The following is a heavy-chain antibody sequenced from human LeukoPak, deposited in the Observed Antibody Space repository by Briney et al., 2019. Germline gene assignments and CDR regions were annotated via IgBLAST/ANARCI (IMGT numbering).Heavy chain of an antibody. D-gene: IGHD3-22*01. CDR2: INAYNGNT. V-gene: IGHV1-18*01. CDR1: GYTFTSYG. CDR3: ASLKNSYDSSGYLVTDAFDI. J-gene: IGHJ3*02. Sequence: EASVKVSCKASGYTFTSYGISWVRQAPGQGLEWMGWINAYNGNTNYAQKLQGRVTMTTDTSTSTAYMELRSLRSDDTAVYYCASLKNSYDSSGYLVTDAFDIWGQGTMVTVSS.